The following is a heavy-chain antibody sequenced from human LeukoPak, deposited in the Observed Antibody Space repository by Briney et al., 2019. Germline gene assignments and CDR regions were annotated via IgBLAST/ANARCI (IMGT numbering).Heavy chain of an antibody. Sequence: ASVKVSCKASGYTFTSYGISWVRQAPGQGLEWMGWISAYNGNTNYAQKLQGRVTMTTDTSTSTAYMELRSLRSDDTAVYYCARDHYGDPLDAFDIWGQGTMVTVSS. D-gene: IGHD4-17*01. J-gene: IGHJ3*02. CDR2: ISAYNGNT. V-gene: IGHV1-18*01. CDR3: ARDHYGDPLDAFDI. CDR1: GYTFTSYG.